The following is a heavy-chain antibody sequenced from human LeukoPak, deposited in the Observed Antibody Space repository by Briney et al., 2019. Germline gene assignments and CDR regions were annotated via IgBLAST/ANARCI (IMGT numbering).Heavy chain of an antibody. D-gene: IGHD2-8*01. Sequence: PGGSLRLSCAASGFTFSTYWMHWVRQAPGKGLVWVSRTNPDGSRTDYADSVKGRFTISRDKSNNTLYLQMNSLRAEDTALYYCVRNLYRAYFDYWGQGTLVTVSS. CDR1: GFTFSTYW. J-gene: IGHJ4*02. V-gene: IGHV3-74*01. CDR2: TNPDGSRT. CDR3: VRNLYRAYFDY.